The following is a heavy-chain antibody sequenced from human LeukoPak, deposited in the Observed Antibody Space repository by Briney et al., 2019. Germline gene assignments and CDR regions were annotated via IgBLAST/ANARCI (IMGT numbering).Heavy chain of an antibody. D-gene: IGHD3-10*01. CDR1: GYSISSGYD. CDR3: AREVSAIGSVPNFDY. Sequence: SETLSLTCTVSGYSISSGYDWGWIRQPPGKGLVGIGSIDHSGSTYYSPSIKSRALISVDTSTEHFSLKLSSVTPAYTAVYYCAREVSAIGSVPNFDYWGQGTLVTVSS. CDR2: IDHSGST. J-gene: IGHJ4*02. V-gene: IGHV4-38-2*02.